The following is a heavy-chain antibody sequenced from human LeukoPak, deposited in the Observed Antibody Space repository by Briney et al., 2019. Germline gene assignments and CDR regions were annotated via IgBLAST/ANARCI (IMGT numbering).Heavy chain of an antibody. V-gene: IGHV3-23*01. CDR3: ARDQGGNYYDYMDV. D-gene: IGHD3-16*01. CDR2: ISGSGAGT. J-gene: IGHJ6*03. Sequence: GGSLRLSCAASGFTFSKYDMTWIRQAPGKGLEWVPSISGSGAGTYYADSVKDRFTISRDNSQSALYLQMNSLRAEDTAVYYCARDQGGNYYDYMDVWGKGTTVTVSS. CDR1: GFTFSKYD.